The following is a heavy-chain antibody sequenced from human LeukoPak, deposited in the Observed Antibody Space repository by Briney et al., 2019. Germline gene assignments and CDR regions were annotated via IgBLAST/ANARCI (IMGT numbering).Heavy chain of an antibody. D-gene: IGHD6-19*01. CDR2: ITHNSANI. Sequence: GGSLRLSCAAPGFIFSVSDMVWARQAPGKGLEWVSTITHNSANIYYADSVKGRFSISRDNARNSLFLQMNSLRAEDTAVYYCAGASGWSFDYWGQGTLVTVSS. V-gene: IGHV3-21*01. CDR3: AGASGWSFDY. CDR1: GFIFSVSD. J-gene: IGHJ4*02.